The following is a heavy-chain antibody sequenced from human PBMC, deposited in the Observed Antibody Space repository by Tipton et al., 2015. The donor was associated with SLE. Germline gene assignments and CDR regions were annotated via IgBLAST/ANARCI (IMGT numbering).Heavy chain of an antibody. CDR3: ARGHSDYYYMDV. CDR2: IYYSGST. D-gene: IGHD2-15*01. V-gene: IGHV4-59*01. J-gene: IGHJ6*03. Sequence: TLSLTCTVSGGSISSYYWSWLRQPPGKGLEWIGYIYYSGSTNYNPSLKSRVTISVDTSKNQFSLKLSSVTAADTAVYYCARGHSDYYYMDVWGKGTTVTVSS. CDR1: GGSISSYY.